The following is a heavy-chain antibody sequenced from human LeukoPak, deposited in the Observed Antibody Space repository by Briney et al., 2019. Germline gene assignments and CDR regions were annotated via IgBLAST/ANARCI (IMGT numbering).Heavy chain of an antibody. CDR1: GSTFSDYY. D-gene: IGHD6-6*01. Sequence: GGSLRLSCAASGSTFSDYYMSWIRQAPGKGLEWVSYISSSGSTIYYADSVKGRFTISRDNAKNSLYLQMNSLRAEDTAVYYCAREVYSSSSFDYWGQGTLVTVSS. J-gene: IGHJ4*02. CDR3: AREVYSSSSFDY. CDR2: ISSSGSTI. V-gene: IGHV3-11*04.